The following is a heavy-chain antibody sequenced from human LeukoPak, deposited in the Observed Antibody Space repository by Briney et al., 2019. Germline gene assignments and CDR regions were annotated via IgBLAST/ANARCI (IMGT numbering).Heavy chain of an antibody. V-gene: IGHV3-7*05. CDR2: MKQDGSEK. Sequence: PGGSLRLSCAASGFTFSGYWMNWVRQAPGKGLEWVANMKQDGSEKYYVDSVRGRFTISRDNAKNSLYLQMNSLRAEDTAVYYCARASRRIFEYWGQGTLVTVSS. D-gene: IGHD2/OR15-2a*01. J-gene: IGHJ4*02. CDR3: ARASRRIFEY. CDR1: GFTFSGYW.